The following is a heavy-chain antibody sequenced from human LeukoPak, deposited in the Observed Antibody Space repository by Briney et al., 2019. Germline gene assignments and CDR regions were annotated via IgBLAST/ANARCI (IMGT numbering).Heavy chain of an antibody. J-gene: IGHJ4*02. CDR1: GGAISSYY. D-gene: IGHD2-15*01. CDR3: ARGRSGLKRCYYFDY. Sequence: PSETLSLTCTVSGGAISSYYWSWIRQPPGKGLEWIGHIHYSGSTNYNPSLKSRVTISVDTSKNQFSLKLSSVTAADTAVFYCARGRSGLKRCYYFDYWGQGTLVTVSS. V-gene: IGHV4-59*01. CDR2: IHYSGST.